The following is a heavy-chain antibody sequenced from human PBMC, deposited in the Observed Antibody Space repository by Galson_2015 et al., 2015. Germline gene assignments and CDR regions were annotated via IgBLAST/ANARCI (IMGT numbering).Heavy chain of an antibody. CDR3: ARGRRVYDSSGHAFDI. V-gene: IGHV6-1*01. Sequence: CAISGDSVSSHSAAWNWIRQSPSRGLEWLGRTYYGSKWYNDYAVSVKSRITINPDTSKNQFSLQLNSVTPEDTAVYYCARGRRVYDSSGHAFDIWGQGTLVTASS. J-gene: IGHJ3*02. CDR2: TYYGSKWYN. D-gene: IGHD3-22*01. CDR1: GDSVSSHSAA.